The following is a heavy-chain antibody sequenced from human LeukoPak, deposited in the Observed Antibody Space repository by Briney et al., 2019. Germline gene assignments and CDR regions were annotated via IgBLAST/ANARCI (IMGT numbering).Heavy chain of an antibody. V-gene: IGHV3-9*03. CDR1: GFTFDDYA. Sequence: GGSLRLSCAASGFTFDDYAMHWVRQAPGKGLEWVSGISWNSGSIGYADSVKGRFTISRDSAKNSLYLQMNSLRAEDMALYYCAKDIGSSWFPKPFDYWGQGTLVTVSS. D-gene: IGHD6-13*01. J-gene: IGHJ4*02. CDR2: ISWNSGSI. CDR3: AKDIGSSWFPKPFDY.